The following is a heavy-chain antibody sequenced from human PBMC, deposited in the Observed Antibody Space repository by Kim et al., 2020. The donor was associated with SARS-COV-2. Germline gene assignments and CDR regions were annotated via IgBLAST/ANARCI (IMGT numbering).Heavy chain of an antibody. CDR2: IIPIFGTA. CDR3: ARDCSSTSCRYSSSWRDD. Sequence: SVKVSCKASGGTFSSYAISWVRQAPGQGLEWMGGIIPIFGTANYAQKFQGRVTITADESTSTAYMELSSLRSEDTAVYYCARDCSSTSCRYSSSWRDDWGQGTLVTVSS. V-gene: IGHV1-69*13. CDR1: GGTFSSYA. D-gene: IGHD2-2*01. J-gene: IGHJ4*02.